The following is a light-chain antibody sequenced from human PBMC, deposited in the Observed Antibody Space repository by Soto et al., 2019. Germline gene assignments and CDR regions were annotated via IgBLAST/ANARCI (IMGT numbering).Light chain of an antibody. V-gene: IGKV1-9*01. J-gene: IGKJ4*01. CDR2: AAT. Sequence: DIPLTQSPSFLSASVGDRVTITCRASQGISSYLAWYQQKPGKAPKLLIYAATTLQNGVPSRFSGSRSETQVTRTISSLQPKDISTYNCQQLNSYPLTFGGGTKVQIK. CDR3: QQLNSYPLT. CDR1: QGISSY.